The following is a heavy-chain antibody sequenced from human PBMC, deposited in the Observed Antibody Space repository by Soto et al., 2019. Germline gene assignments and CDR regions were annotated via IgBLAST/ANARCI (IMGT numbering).Heavy chain of an antibody. Sequence: PGGSLRLSCAASGFTFSSYSMNWVRQAPGKGLEWFSSISSSSSYIYYADSVKGRFTISRDNAKNSLYLQMNSLRAEDTAVYYCARDISGGDYDFWSGYYASPTNYGMDVWGQGTTVTVSS. CDR2: ISSSSSYI. D-gene: IGHD3-3*01. J-gene: IGHJ6*02. CDR3: ARDISGGDYDFWSGYYASPTNYGMDV. CDR1: GFTFSSYS. V-gene: IGHV3-21*01.